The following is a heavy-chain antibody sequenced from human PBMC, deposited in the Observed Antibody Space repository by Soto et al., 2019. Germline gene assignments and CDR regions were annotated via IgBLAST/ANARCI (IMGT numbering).Heavy chain of an antibody. CDR3: AHVYWAASGTRYYFDH. CDR1: GFSFSTSAVG. J-gene: IGHJ4*02. CDR2: IYWDDDK. Sequence: QITLTESGPTLVKPTQTLTLTCTFSGFSFSTSAVGVGWIRQPPGKALEFLALIYWDDDKRYRPSLKSKISITNDTSRNQVVLTMTDLDPEDTATYYCAHVYWAASGTRYYFDHWGQGTLVTVSS. D-gene: IGHD6-13*01. V-gene: IGHV2-5*02.